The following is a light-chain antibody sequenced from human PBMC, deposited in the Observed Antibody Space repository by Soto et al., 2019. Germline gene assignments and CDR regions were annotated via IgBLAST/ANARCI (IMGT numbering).Light chain of an antibody. CDR3: QPLNTYPVT. CDR1: QGISRY. Sequence: PWTQSQSSMCAAVGDSVTISCRASQGISRYLSWYQQKPGRAPKLLISAASTLQSGVPARFSGRGSGTDVTRRLTRLQPEASATNYCQPLNTYPVTFGGGTKVDIK. V-gene: IGKV1-9*01. CDR2: AAS. J-gene: IGKJ4*01.